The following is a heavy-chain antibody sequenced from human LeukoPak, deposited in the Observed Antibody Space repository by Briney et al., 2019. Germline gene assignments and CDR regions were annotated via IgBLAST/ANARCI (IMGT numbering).Heavy chain of an antibody. CDR3: AKDISCSSSWFDY. D-gene: IGHD6-13*01. J-gene: IGHJ5*01. Sequence: GGSLRLSCAASGFTFDDYAMHWVRQAPGKGLEWVSGISWNSGSIGYADSVKGRFTISRDNAKNSLYLQMNSLRAEDTALYYCAKDISCSSSWFDYWGQGTLVTVSS. V-gene: IGHV3-9*01. CDR2: ISWNSGSI. CDR1: GFTFDDYA.